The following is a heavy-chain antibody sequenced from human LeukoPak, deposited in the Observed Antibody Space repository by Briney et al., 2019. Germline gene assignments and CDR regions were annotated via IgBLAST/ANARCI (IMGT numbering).Heavy chain of an antibody. CDR1: GFTFSSYP. CDR3: ARVYHSTSGRAIDY. J-gene: IGHJ4*02. V-gene: IGHV3-7*01. Sequence: GGSLRLSCAASGFTFSSYPMSWVRQAPGKGLEWVANIKQDGSEKYYVDSVKGRFTISRDNAKNALYLQMNSLRVEDTAVYYCARVYHSTSGRAIDYWGQGTLVTVSS. D-gene: IGHD6-6*01. CDR2: IKQDGSEK.